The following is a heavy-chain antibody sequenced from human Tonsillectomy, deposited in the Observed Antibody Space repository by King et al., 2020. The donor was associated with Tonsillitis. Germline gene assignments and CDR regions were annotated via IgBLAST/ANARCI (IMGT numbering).Heavy chain of an antibody. CDR3: AREGITGTTGGIYYYYGMDV. CDR2: ISYDGSNK. J-gene: IGHJ6*02. V-gene: IGHV3-30-3*01. Sequence: VQLVESVGGVVQPGRSLRLSCAAAGVTFSSYAMHWVRLAPGKGLEWVAAISYDGSNKYYVDSVKGRFNISRDNSKNTLYLQMNSLRAEDTAVYYCAREGITGTTGGIYYYYGMDVWGQGTTVTVSS. CDR1: GVTFSSYA. D-gene: IGHD1-7*01.